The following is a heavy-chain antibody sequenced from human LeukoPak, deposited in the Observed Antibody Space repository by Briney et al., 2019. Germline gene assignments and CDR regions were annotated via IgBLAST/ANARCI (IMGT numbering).Heavy chain of an antibody. Sequence: PGGSLRLSCAASGFPFSSYAMSWVRQAPGKGLEWVSAISGSGGSTYYADSVKGRFTISRDNSKNTLYLQMNSLRAEDTAVYYCAKDRGYGDYSFDYWGQGTLVTVSS. CDR3: AKDRGYGDYSFDY. J-gene: IGHJ4*02. CDR2: ISGSGGST. V-gene: IGHV3-23*01. CDR1: GFPFSSYA. D-gene: IGHD4-17*01.